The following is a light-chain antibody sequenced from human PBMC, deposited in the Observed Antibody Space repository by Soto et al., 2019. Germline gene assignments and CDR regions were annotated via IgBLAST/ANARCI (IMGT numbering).Light chain of an antibody. V-gene: IGLV2-8*01. J-gene: IGLJ1*01. CDR1: SSDVGGYNY. CDR3: SSYAGSNNSYV. CDR2: EVS. Sequence: LTQPPSASGSPGQSVTISCTGTSSDVGGYNYVSWYQQHPGKAPKLMIYEVSKRPSGVPDRFSGSKSGNTASLTVSGVQAEDEADYYCSSYAGSNNSYVFGTGTKVTVL.